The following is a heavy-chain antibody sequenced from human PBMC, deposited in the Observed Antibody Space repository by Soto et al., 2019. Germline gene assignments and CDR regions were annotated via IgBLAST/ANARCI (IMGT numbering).Heavy chain of an antibody. CDR3: ARVPIYDFWSGYYTYFDY. Sequence: LRLSCAAARCVVSSYWIHWVRHAPRKGLVWVSRINSDGSSTSYADSVKGRFTISRDNAKNTLYLQMNSLRAEDTAVYYCARVPIYDFWSGYYTYFDYWGQGTLVTAPQ. D-gene: IGHD3-3*01. CDR1: RCVVSSYW. J-gene: IGHJ4*02. CDR2: INSDGSST. V-gene: IGHV3-74*01.